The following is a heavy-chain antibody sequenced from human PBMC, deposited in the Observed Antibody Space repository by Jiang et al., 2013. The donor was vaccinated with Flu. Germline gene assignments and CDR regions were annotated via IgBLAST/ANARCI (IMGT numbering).Heavy chain of an antibody. Sequence: KPTQTLTLTCAFSGFSLNTSGVGVGWIRQPPGKALEWLALIYWDDDKRYSPSLKSRLTITKDTSKNQVVLTMTNMDPVDTATYYCAHLVIPNAFDIWGQGTMVTVSS. D-gene: IGHD3-16*02. CDR2: IYWDDDK. J-gene: IGHJ3*02. CDR3: AHLVIPNAFDI. CDR1: GFSLNTSGVG. V-gene: IGHV2-5*02.